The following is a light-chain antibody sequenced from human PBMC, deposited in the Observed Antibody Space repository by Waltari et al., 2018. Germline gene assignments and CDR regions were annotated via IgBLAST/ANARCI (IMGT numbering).Light chain of an antibody. CDR1: SSDVGTYKY. J-gene: IGLJ3*02. CDR3: CSYTVSNTLL. V-gene: IGLV2-11*01. CDR2: DVS. Sequence: QSALTQPRSVSGSPGQSVTISCTGTSSDVGTYKYVSWHQQKPGKAPKLSIFDVSKRPSGVPGRCSGSKSGDTSSLTISGLQAEDEADYYCCSYTVSNTLLFGGGTKLTVL.